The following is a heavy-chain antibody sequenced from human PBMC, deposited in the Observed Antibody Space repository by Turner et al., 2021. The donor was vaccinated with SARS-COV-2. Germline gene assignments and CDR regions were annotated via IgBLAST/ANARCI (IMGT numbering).Heavy chain of an antibody. D-gene: IGHD2-2*01. Sequence: VQLVEYGGGLGKPGGSLRHTCAASGITFSSYSMHWVRQAPGKVLEWVSSISSSSNYIYYADSVKGRFTISRDNAKNSLNLQMNSLCAEDTAVYYCARDCSIPSCEAWGQGTLVTVSS. V-gene: IGHV3-21*01. CDR1: GITFSSYS. CDR2: ISSSSNYI. CDR3: ARDCSIPSCEA. J-gene: IGHJ5*02.